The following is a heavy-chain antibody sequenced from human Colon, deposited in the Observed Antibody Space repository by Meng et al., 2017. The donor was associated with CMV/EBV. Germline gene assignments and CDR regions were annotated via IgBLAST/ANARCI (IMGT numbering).Heavy chain of an antibody. CDR3: TRTYYYSIIRDFDF. CDR1: FSFSDHY. D-gene: IGHD3-22*01. J-gene: IGHJ4*02. Sequence: FSFSDHYMDSVRQAPGKVLEWVGRGRHKVKNYTTEYAASVKGRFIISRDESKNSLYLQMNNLNTDDTAVYYCTRTYYYSIIRDFDFWGRGTLVTVSS. V-gene: IGHV3-72*01. CDR2: GRHKVKNYTT.